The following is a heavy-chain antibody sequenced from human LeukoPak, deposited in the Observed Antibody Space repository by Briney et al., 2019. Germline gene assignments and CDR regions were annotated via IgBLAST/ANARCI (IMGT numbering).Heavy chain of an antibody. CDR1: GYTFTSYG. CDR2: ISAYNGNT. V-gene: IGHV1-18*01. J-gene: IGHJ5*02. CDR3: ARGPSGSWETNWFDP. D-gene: IGHD3-10*01. Sequence: ASVKVSCKASGYTFTSYGISWVRQAPGQGLEWMGWISAYNGNTNYAQKLQGRVTMTTDTSTSTAYMELRSLRSDDTAVYYCARGPSGSWETNWFDPWGQGTLVTVSS.